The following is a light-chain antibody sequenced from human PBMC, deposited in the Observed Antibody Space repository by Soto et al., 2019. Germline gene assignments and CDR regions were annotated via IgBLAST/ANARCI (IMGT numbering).Light chain of an antibody. V-gene: IGKV3-15*01. J-gene: IGKJ4*01. Sequence: EIVMTQSPATLSVSPGERATLSCRASQSVSSNLAWYQQKPGQAPRLLIYGASTRATGIPARFSGSGSGTDFTLTISSLQSEDFAVYYCQQYNNGLTFGGGTKVEIK. CDR3: QQYNNGLT. CDR1: QSVSSN. CDR2: GAS.